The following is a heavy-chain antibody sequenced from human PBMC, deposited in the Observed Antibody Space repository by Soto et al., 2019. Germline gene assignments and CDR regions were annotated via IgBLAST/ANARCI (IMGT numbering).Heavy chain of an antibody. D-gene: IGHD3-9*01. V-gene: IGHV3-21*01. CDR3: ARVDDILPGYYVPMDV. J-gene: IGHJ6*04. Sequence: EVQLVESGGGLVKPGGSLRLSCAASGFTFSSYSMNWVRQAPGKGLEWVSSISSSSSYIYYADSVKGRFTISRDNAKNSLYLQMNSLRAEDTAVYYCARVDDILPGYYVPMDVWGKGTTVTVSS. CDR1: GFTFSSYS. CDR2: ISSSSSYI.